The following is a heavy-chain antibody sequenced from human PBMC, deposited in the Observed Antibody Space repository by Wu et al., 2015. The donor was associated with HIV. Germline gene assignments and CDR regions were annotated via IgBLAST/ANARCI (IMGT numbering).Heavy chain of an antibody. CDR1: GGTFSSYA. V-gene: IGHV1-69*12. D-gene: IGHD6-6*01. CDR3: ARDLFDVPSQYSSSPSGWFDP. CDR2: IIPIFGTA. Sequence: QVQLVQSGAEVKKPGSSVKVSCKASGGTFSSYAISWVRQAPGQGLEWMGGIIPIFGTANYAQKFQGRVTITADESTSTAYMELSSLRSEDTAVYYCARDLFDVPSQYSSSPSGWFDPWGQGTLVTVSS. J-gene: IGHJ5*02.